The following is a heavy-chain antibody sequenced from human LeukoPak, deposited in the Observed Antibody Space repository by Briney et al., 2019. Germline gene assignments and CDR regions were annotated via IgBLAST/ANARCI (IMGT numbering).Heavy chain of an antibody. CDR1: GYTFTSYY. CDR3: ARDRGYSYGNYYYCYYMDV. CDR2: INPSGGST. V-gene: IGHV1-46*01. Sequence: GASVKVSCKASGYTFTSYYMHWVRQAPGQGLEWMGIINPSGGSTSYAQKFQGRVTMTRDMSTSTVYMELSSLRSEDTAVYYCARDRGYSYGNYYYCYYMDVWGKGTTVTVSS. D-gene: IGHD5-18*01. J-gene: IGHJ6*03.